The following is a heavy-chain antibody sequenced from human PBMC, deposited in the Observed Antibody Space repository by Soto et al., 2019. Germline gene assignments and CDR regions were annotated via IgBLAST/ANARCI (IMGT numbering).Heavy chain of an antibody. D-gene: IGHD3-22*01. J-gene: IGHJ6*02. V-gene: IGHV3-21*01. CDR2: ISSSSSYI. CDR3: ARAGRYHYASSRYRYYYGMDV. CDR1: GFTFSSYS. Sequence: GGSLRLSCAASGFTFSSYSMNWVRQAPGKGLEWVSSISSSSSYIYYADSVKGRFTISRDNAKNSLYLQMNSLRAEDTAVYYCARAGRYHYASSRYRYYYGMDVWGQGTTVTVSS.